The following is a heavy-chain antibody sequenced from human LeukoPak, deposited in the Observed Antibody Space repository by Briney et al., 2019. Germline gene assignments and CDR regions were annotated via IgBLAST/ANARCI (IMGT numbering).Heavy chain of an antibody. CDR1: GGTFSSYA. CDR2: IIPIFGTA. Sequence: ASVKVSCKASGGTFSSYAISWVRQAPGQGLKWMGGIIPIFGTANYAQKFQGRVTITTDESTSTAYMELSSLRSEDTAVYYCARGKVYDFWSGYSDYFDYWGQGTLVTVSS. V-gene: IGHV1-69*05. CDR3: ARGKVYDFWSGYSDYFDY. J-gene: IGHJ4*02. D-gene: IGHD3-3*01.